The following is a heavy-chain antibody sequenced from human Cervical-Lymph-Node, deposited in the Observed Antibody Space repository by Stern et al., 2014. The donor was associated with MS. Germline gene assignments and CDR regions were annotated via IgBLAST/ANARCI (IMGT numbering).Heavy chain of an antibody. D-gene: IGHD4-11*01. V-gene: IGHV4-59*01. CDR3: ARGSWRLPNS. Sequence: QVQLQESGPGLVQPSETLSLTCTVSGGSFTNDYWSWYRQPPGKGLEWIGYFYDSRNIDYNPSLKGRVSISADSSKDHLSLRLRSVTAADTAVYYCARGSWRLPNSWGQGILVTVSS. CDR2: FYDSRNI. CDR1: GGSFTNDY. J-gene: IGHJ5*02.